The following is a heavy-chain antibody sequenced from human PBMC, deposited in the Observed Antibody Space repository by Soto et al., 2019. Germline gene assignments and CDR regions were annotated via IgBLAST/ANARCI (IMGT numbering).Heavy chain of an antibody. CDR1: GFTFSSYG. J-gene: IGHJ3*02. V-gene: IGHV3-30*18. D-gene: IGHD1-26*01. CDR3: AKDRGVGATLDAFDI. CDR2: ISYDGSNK. Sequence: GGSLRLSCAASGFTFSSYGMHWVRQAPGKGLEWVAVISYDGSNKYYADSVKGRFTISRDNSKNTLYLQMNSLRAEDTAVYYCAKDRGVGATLDAFDIWGQGTMVTVS.